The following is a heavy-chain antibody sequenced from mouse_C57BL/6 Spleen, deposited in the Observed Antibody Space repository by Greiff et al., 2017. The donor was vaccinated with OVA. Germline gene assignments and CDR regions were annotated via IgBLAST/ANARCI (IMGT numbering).Heavy chain of an antibody. J-gene: IGHJ4*01. CDR3: ARWDYDGAMDY. CDR2: IYPGSGST. D-gene: IGHD2-4*01. CDR1: GSTFTSYW. Sequence: QVQLKQPGAELVKPGASVKMSCKASGSTFTSYWITWVKQRPGQGLEWIGDIYPGSGSTNYNEKFKSKATLTVDTSSSTAYMQLSSLTSEDSAVYYGARWDYDGAMDYWGQGTSVTVSS. V-gene: IGHV1-55*01.